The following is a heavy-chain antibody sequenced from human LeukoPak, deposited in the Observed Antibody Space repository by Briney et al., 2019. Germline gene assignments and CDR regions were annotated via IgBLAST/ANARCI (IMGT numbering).Heavy chain of an antibody. CDR1: GGSISSGTYY. Sequence: SETLSLTCTVSGGSISSGTYYWSWIRQHPDKGLEWIAYVFYSGSTYYNPSLKSRVAISVDTSKSQFSLKLSSVTAADTAVYYCARRTGNPQTTGIWFDPWGEGTRVTVSS. D-gene: IGHD1-1*01. J-gene: IGHJ5*02. CDR3: ARRTGNPQTTGIWFDP. V-gene: IGHV4-31*03. CDR2: VFYSGST.